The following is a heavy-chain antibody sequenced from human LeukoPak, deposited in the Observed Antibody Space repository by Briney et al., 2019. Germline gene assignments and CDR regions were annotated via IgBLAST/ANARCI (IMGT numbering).Heavy chain of an antibody. D-gene: IGHD7-27*01. Sequence: PSETLSLTCTVSGGSISSSSYYWGWIRQPPGKGLEWIGSIYYSGSTYYNPSLKSRVTISVDTSKNQFSLKLSSVTAADTAVYYCARRRLGNEHYFDYWGQGTLVTVSS. CDR3: ARRRLGNEHYFDY. V-gene: IGHV4-39*01. J-gene: IGHJ4*02. CDR1: GGSISSSSYY. CDR2: IYYSGST.